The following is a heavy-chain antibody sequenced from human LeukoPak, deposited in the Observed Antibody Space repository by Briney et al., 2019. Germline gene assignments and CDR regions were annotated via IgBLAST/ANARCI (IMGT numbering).Heavy chain of an antibody. V-gene: IGHV1-2*02. CDR3: ARCIVGAKDHYYYYMDV. CDR2: INPNSGGT. Sequence: ASVKVSCKASGYTFTGYYMHWVRQAPGKGLEWKGWINPNSGGTNYAQKFQGRVTMTRDTSISTAYMELSRLRSDDTAVYYCARCIVGAKDHYYYYMDVWGKGTTVTVSS. J-gene: IGHJ6*03. CDR1: GYTFTGYY. D-gene: IGHD1-26*01.